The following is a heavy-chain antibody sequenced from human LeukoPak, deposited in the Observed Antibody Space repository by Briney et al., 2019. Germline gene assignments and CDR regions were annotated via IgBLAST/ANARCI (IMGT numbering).Heavy chain of an antibody. CDR2: INHSGST. D-gene: IGHD6-19*01. Sequence: SETLSLTCAVSGGSISSSNWWSWVRQPPGKGLEWIGEINHSGSTNYNPSLKSRVTISVDKSKNQFSLRLSSVTAADTAVYYCATSSYSSGWYWIYYYYYMDVWGKGTTVTVSS. CDR1: GGSISSSNW. CDR3: ATSSYSSGWYWIYYYYYMDV. V-gene: IGHV4-4*02. J-gene: IGHJ6*03.